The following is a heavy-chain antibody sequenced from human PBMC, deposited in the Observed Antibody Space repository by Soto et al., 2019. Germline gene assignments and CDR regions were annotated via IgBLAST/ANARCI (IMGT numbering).Heavy chain of an antibody. CDR1: RLTFSSYA. J-gene: IGHJ4*02. CDR2: ISGSGDTT. CDR3: AKADYSYSWAPGDY. V-gene: IGHV3-23*01. Sequence: EVQVLESGGGLIQPGGSLRLSCVISRLTFSSYALNWVRQAPGEWLAWVSSISGSGDTTYYADSVKGRFTISRDNSKNTLYLQMNSLRVEDTALYYWAKADYSYSWAPGDYWGQGTLVTVSS. D-gene: IGHD6-13*01.